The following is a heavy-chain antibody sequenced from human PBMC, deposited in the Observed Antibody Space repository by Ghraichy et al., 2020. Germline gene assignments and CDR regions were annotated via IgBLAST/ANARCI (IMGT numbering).Heavy chain of an antibody. D-gene: IGHD4-11*01. CDR1: GFIFSGSA. V-gene: IGHV3-73*01. CDR3: TTYSNSYYYYGMDV. Sequence: GSLRLSCAASGFIFSGSAMHWVRQASGKGLEWVGRIRSKANSYATAYAASVKGRFTISRDDSKNTAYLQMNSLKTEDTAVYYCTTYSNSYYYYGMDVWGQGTTVTVSS. CDR2: IRSKANSYAT. J-gene: IGHJ6*02.